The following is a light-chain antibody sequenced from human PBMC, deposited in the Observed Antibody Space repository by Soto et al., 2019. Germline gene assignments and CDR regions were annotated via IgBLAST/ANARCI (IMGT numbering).Light chain of an antibody. CDR3: QQYGSSPPTWP. J-gene: IGKJ1*01. V-gene: IGKV3-20*01. CDR1: QSVSSSY. CDR2: GAS. Sequence: EIVLTQSPGTLSLSPGERATLSCRASQSVSSSYLAWYQQKPGQAPWLLIYGASSRATGIPDRFSGSGSGTDFTLTISRLEPEDFAVYYCQQYGSSPPTWPFGQGTKVEIK.